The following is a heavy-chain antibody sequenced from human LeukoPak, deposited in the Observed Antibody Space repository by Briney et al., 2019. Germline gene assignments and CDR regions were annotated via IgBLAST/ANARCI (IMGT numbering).Heavy chain of an antibody. CDR1: GGSTSSSSYN. Sequence: SETLSLTCTVSGGSTSSSSYNWGWIRQPPGKGLEWIASIYYSGSTYYNPSLKSRVTISVDTTKNQFSLKLSSVTAADTAVNYCARGDCSGGSCYSYYYYNYMDVWGKGTTVTVSS. D-gene: IGHD2-15*01. J-gene: IGHJ6*03. CDR3: ARGDCSGGSCYSYYYYNYMDV. V-gene: IGHV4-39*07. CDR2: IYYSGST.